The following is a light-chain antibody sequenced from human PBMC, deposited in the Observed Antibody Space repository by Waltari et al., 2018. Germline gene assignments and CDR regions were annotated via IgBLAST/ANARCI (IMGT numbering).Light chain of an antibody. J-gene: IGLJ3*02. CDR3: GTWDTSLSAWV. CDR2: DND. Sequence: QSVLTQAPSVSAAPGQKVTISCAGSSSNIGNKYVSWYQQFPGPAPKLLIYDNDKRPSGIPDRFSASKSGTSATLGITGLQTGDEANYYCGTWDTSLSAWVFGGGTKLTVL. CDR1: SSNIGNKY. V-gene: IGLV1-51*01.